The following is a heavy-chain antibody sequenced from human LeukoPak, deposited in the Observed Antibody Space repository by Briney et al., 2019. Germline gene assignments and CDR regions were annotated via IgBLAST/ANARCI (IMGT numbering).Heavy chain of an antibody. CDR3: GRHRAPNP. CDR2: IYNSGST. Sequence: GSLRLSCAASGFAFSSYPMSWVRQTPGKGLEWIGFIYNSGSTNYNPSLKSRGTISVDTSKNQFSLKLSSVTAADTAVYYCGRHRAPNPWGQGTLVTVSS. J-gene: IGHJ5*02. V-gene: IGHV4-59*08. CDR1: GFAFSSYP.